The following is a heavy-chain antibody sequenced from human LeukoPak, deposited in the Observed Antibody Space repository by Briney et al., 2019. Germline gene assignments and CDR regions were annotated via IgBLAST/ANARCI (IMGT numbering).Heavy chain of an antibody. J-gene: IGHJ5*02. CDR1: GFTFSSYA. Sequence: GGSLRLSCAASGFTFSSYAMHWVRQAPGKGLEWVAVISYDGSNKYYADSVKGRFTISRDNSKNTLYLQMNSLRAEDTAVYYCAREGYDSSGYYYAWGQGTLVTVSS. CDR3: AREGYDSSGYYYA. V-gene: IGHV3-30*04. CDR2: ISYDGSNK. D-gene: IGHD3-22*01.